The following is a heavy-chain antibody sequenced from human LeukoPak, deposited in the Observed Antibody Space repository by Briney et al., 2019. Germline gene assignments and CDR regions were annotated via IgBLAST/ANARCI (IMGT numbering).Heavy chain of an antibody. D-gene: IGHD3-22*01. CDR1: GFTFSSYG. CDR3: AKSLRGTMMSDAFDI. V-gene: IGHV3-30*02. CDR2: IRYDGSNK. J-gene: IGHJ3*02. Sequence: GGSLRLSCAASGFTFSSYGMHWVRQAPGKGLEWVAFIRYDGSNKYYADSVKGRFTISRDNSKNTLYLQMNSLRAEDTAVYYCAKSLRGTMMSDAFDIWGQGTMVTVSS.